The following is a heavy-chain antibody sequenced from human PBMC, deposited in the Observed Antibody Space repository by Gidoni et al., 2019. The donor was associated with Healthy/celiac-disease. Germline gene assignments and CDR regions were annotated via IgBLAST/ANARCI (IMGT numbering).Heavy chain of an antibody. D-gene: IGHD3-22*01. CDR3: ARVGCPSSGYCLPDDAFDI. CDR1: GYSISSGYY. V-gene: IGHV4-38-2*01. J-gene: IGHJ3*02. CDR2: IYHSGST. Sequence: QVQLQESGPGLVKPSETLSLTCADSGYSISSGYYWGWIRQPPGKGLEWIGSIYHSGSTYYNPSIKSRVTISVDTSKNQFSLKLSSVTAADTAVYYCARVGCPSSGYCLPDDAFDIWGQGTMVTVSS.